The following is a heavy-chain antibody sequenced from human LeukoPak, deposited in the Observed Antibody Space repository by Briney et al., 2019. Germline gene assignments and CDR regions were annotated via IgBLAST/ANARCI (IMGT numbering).Heavy chain of an antibody. D-gene: IGHD3-22*01. CDR2: FYVGGAT. V-gene: IGHV3-53*05. CDR3: AEENYYDSSAYPDN. J-gene: IGHJ4*02. Sequence: PGGSLRLSCAVSGFSVTNNYMSWVRQAPGKGLEWVSVFYVGGATYYADSVKGRFTISRDNSKNTLYLQMNSLRAEDTAVYYCAEENYYDSSAYPDNWGQGTLVTVSS. CDR1: GFSVTNNY.